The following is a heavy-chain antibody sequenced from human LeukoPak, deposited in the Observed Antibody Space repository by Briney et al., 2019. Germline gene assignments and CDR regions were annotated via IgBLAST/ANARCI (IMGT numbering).Heavy chain of an antibody. CDR3: AKRGVVIRVILVGFHKEAYYFDS. CDR2: ISDSGGRT. Sequence: GGSLRLSCAVSGITLSNYGMSWVRQAPGKGLEWVACISDSGGRTNYADSVKGRFTISRDNPKNTLYLQMNSLRVEDTAVYFCAKRGVVIRVILVGFHKEAYYFDSWGQGALVTVSS. D-gene: IGHD3-22*01. J-gene: IGHJ4*02. V-gene: IGHV3-23*01. CDR1: GITLSNYG.